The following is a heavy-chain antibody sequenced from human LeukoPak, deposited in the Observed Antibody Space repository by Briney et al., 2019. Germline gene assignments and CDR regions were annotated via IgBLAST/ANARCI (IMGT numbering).Heavy chain of an antibody. J-gene: IGHJ3*01. CDR1: GFTFSSYS. Sequence: GGSLRLSCAASGFTFSSYSMNWVRQAPGKGLEWVSSISSSSSYIYYADSVKGRFTISRDNAKNSLYLQMNSLRAEDTAVYYCAKDPINQRIKIFGLGLRSSVFDVWGQGTMVTVSS. V-gene: IGHV3-21*01. CDR2: ISSSSSYI. CDR3: AKDPINQRIKIFGLGLRSSVFDV. D-gene: IGHD3/OR15-3a*01.